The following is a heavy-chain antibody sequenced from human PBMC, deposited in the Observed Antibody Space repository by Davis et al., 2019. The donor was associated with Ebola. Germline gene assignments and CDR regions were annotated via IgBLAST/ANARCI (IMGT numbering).Heavy chain of an antibody. CDR3: ARVSGGCSRTSCFLDD. CDR2: IYSSGNT. V-gene: IGHV4-59*12. CDR1: GGSISSYY. D-gene: IGHD2-2*01. Sequence: PSETLSLTCTVSGGSISSYYWSWIRQPPGKGLEWIGYIYSSGNTNYNPSLKSRVTISVDTSKNQFSLKLSSVTAADTALYYCARVSGGCSRTSCFLDDWSQGTLVTVSS. J-gene: IGHJ4*02.